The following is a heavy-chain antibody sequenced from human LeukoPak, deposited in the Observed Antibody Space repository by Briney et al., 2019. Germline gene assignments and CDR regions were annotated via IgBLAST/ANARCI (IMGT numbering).Heavy chain of an antibody. V-gene: IGHV3-74*01. Sequence: GGSLRLSCAAPGFTFISYWMHWVRQAPGKGLVWVSRINSDGRTTSYAASVKGRFTISRDTAKNTLYLQMNSLRAEDTAVYYCARGHHYYDSSAYYYWGQGTLVTVSS. CDR2: INSDGRTT. J-gene: IGHJ4*02. CDR3: ARGHHYYDSSAYYY. CDR1: GFTFISYW. D-gene: IGHD3-22*01.